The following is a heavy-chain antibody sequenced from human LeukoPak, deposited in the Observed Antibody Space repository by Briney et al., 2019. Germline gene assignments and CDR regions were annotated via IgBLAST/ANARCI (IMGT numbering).Heavy chain of an antibody. J-gene: IGHJ4*02. V-gene: IGHV3-23*01. CDR2: ISGSGGST. Sequence: GGSLRLSCAASGFTFSSYAMSWVRQAPGKGLEWVSAISGSGGSTYYADSVKGRFTISRDNSKNTLYLQMNSLTAEDTAVYYCAKDPSVDYGSGSYSYYFDYWDQGTLVTVSS. D-gene: IGHD3-10*01. CDR3: AKDPSVDYGSGSYSYYFDY. CDR1: GFTFSSYA.